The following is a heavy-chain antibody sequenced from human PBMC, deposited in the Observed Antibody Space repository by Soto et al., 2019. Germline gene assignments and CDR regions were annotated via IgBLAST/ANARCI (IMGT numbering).Heavy chain of an antibody. CDR3: AREGSRDGYNYDFDY. V-gene: IGHV1-69*01. CDR2: IIPIFGTA. J-gene: IGHJ4*02. CDR1: GGTFSSYA. Sequence: QVQLVQSGAEVKKPGSSVKVSCKASGGTFSSYAISWVRQAPGQGLEWKGGIIPIFGTANYAQKFQGRVTITADESTSTAYMELSSLKSEGTAVYYCAREGSRDGYNYDFDYWGQGTLVTVSS. D-gene: IGHD5-12*01.